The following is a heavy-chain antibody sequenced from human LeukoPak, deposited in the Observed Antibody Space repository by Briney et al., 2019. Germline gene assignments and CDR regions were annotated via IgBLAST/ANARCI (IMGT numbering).Heavy chain of an antibody. CDR3: AKGSGVVVVLVALDY. V-gene: IGHV3-23*01. J-gene: IGHJ4*02. CDR2: ISGSGGST. D-gene: IGHD2-15*01. Sequence: PGGSLRLSCAASGFTFSSYAMSWVRQAPGKGLEWVSAISGSGGSTYYADSVKGRFTISRDNPKNTLYLQMNSLRAEDTAVYYCAKGSGVVVVLVALDYWGQGTLVTVSS. CDR1: GFTFSSYA.